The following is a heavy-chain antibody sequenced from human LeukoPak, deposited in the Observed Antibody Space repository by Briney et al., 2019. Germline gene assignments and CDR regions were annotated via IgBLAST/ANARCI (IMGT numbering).Heavy chain of an antibody. J-gene: IGHJ6*02. CDR3: TRAQPDYGGYSPYYYGLDA. CDR2: IGTAGDT. V-gene: IGHV3-13*01. CDR1: GFTFSSYD. D-gene: IGHD4-23*01. Sequence: GGSLRLSCAASGFTFSSYDMHWVRQVTGKGLEWVSAIGTAGDTYYSGSVKGRFTISRENAKNSLYLQMNSLRAGDTAVYYCTRAQPDYGGYSPYYYGLDAWGQGTTVTVSS.